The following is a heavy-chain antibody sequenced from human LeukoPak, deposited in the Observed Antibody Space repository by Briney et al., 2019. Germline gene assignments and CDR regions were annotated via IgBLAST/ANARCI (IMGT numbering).Heavy chain of an antibody. CDR2: IHTSGCT. CDR3: TREIDYGGYEFYYYMDV. CDR1: GGSISTFY. V-gene: IGHV4-4*07. D-gene: IGHD4-17*01. Sequence: PSETLSLTCTVSGGSISTFYWNWIRQPAGKGLEWIGRIHTSGCTKYNPSLKSRVSISVDKSNNQFSLKLNSVTAADTAVYYCTREIDYGGYEFYYYMDVWGEGTTVTVSS. J-gene: IGHJ6*03.